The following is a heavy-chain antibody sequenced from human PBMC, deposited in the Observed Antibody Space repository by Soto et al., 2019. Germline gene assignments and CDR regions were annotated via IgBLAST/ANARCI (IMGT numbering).Heavy chain of an antibody. J-gene: IGHJ3*02. Sequence: QVQLVQSGAEVKKPVSSVKVACKASGGTFSSYAISWVRQAPGQGLEWRGGIIPIFGTANYAQQFQGRVTITADESTSTAYMERSSMRSEDTAVYYCARDPGGGRDGYNVGAFDIWGQGTMVTVSS. V-gene: IGHV1-69*01. CDR3: ARDPGGGRDGYNVGAFDI. CDR1: GGTFSSYA. D-gene: IGHD3-16*01. CDR2: IIPIFGTA.